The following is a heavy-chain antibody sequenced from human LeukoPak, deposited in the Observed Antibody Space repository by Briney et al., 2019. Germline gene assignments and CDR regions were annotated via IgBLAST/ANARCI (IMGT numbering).Heavy chain of an antibody. CDR2: TSYDGSIN. CDR1: GFTFDSYA. V-gene: IGHV3-30*04. D-gene: IGHD6-19*01. Sequence: GGCLRLSCAASGFTFDSYAMHWVRQAPGKGLEWVAVTSYDGSINYYADSVRGRFTISRDNSENTVYLEINNLRTEDTAVYYCARDRRAVAVYFDYWGQGTLVTVSS. J-gene: IGHJ4*02. CDR3: ARDRRAVAVYFDY.